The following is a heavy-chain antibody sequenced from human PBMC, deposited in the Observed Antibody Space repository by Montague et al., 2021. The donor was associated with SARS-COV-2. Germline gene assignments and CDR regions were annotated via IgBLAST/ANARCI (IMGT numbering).Heavy chain of an antibody. J-gene: IGHJ4*02. CDR2: ISSSTYN. CDR1: GFTFSDYS. D-gene: IGHD2-15*01. CDR3: SRGGSGYDSPLDY. V-gene: IGHV3-11*03. Sequence: SLRLSCAASGFTFSDYSMIWIRQAPGKGLEYVSYISSSTYNKYAAYLRRRIIITTDNTNDYLFLLQNSMRAEETAVYYYSRGGSGYDSPLDYWGQGALVTVSS.